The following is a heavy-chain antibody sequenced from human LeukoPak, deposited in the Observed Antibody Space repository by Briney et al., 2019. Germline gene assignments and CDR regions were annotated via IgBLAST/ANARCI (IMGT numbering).Heavy chain of an antibody. J-gene: IGHJ5*02. V-gene: IGHV3-30*18. Sequence: GGSLRLSCATSGFTFSSYGMHWVRQVPGKGLEWVAVISNDGSNIQYGDSAKGRFTISRDNSKNTVFLHMNSLRSEDTAVYYCAKDPYRVIVATGNYLDPWGQGTLVTDSS. CDR2: ISNDGSNI. CDR1: GFTFSSYG. CDR3: AKDPYRVIVATGNYLDP. D-gene: IGHD2-21*01.